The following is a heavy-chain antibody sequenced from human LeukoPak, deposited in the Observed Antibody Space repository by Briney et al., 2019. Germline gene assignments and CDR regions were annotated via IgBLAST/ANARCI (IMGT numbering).Heavy chain of an antibody. Sequence: GGSLRLSCAASGFTFSSYWMHWVRQAPGKGLVWVSRLISDGSSASYADSVKGRFTISRDNTKNILYLQMNSLRAEDTAVYYCVRDSRYCPDVWAKGPRSLSP. CDR3: VRDSRYCPDV. CDR1: GFTFSSYW. V-gene: IGHV3-74*01. J-gene: IGHJ6*02. D-gene: IGHD2-8*02. CDR2: LISDGSSA.